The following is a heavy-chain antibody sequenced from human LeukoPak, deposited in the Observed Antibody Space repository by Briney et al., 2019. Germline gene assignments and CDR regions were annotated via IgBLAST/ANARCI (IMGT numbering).Heavy chain of an antibody. J-gene: IGHJ4*02. V-gene: IGHV3-74*01. Sequence: PGGSLRLSCAASGFTFSSYWMHWVRQAPGKRLVWVSRINTDGSSTNYADSVKGRFTISRDNAKNTLFLQMNSLRAEDTAVYYCARPYYYDSSLDYWGQGTLVTVSS. D-gene: IGHD3-22*01. CDR3: ARPYYYDSSLDY. CDR2: INTDGSST. CDR1: GFTFSSYW.